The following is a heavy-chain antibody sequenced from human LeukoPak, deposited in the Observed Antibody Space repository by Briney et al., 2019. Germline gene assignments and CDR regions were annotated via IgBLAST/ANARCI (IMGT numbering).Heavy chain of an antibody. CDR3: GSLVTAGGSSGGGFDY. CDR1: GFTFSSYA. D-gene: IGHD1-26*01. Sequence: GRSLRLSCAASGFTFSSYAMHWVRQAPGKGLEWVAVISYDGSNKDYADSVKGRFTISRDNSKNTLFLQMNSLRAEDTAVYFCGSLVTAGGSSGGGFDYWGQGTLVTVSS. J-gene: IGHJ4*02. V-gene: IGHV3-30*04. CDR2: ISYDGSNK.